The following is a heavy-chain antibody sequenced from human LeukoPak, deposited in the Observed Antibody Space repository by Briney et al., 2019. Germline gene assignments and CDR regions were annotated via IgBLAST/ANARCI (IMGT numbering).Heavy chain of an antibody. V-gene: IGHV1-2*02. CDR2: INPNSGGT. J-gene: IGHJ4*02. CDR1: GYTFTGYY. Sequence: GASVKVSCKASGYTFTGYYMHWVRQAPGQGLEWMGWINPNSGGTNYAQKFQGRVTMTRDTSVSTAYMELSRLRSDDTAVYYCASGPSDDFGRDQGGLDYWGQGTLVTVSS. D-gene: IGHD3-3*01. CDR3: ASGPSDDFGRDQGGLDY.